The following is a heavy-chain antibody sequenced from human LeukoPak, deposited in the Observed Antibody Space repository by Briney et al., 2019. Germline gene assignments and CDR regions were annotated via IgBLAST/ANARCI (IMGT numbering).Heavy chain of an antibody. CDR2: IIPIFGTA. D-gene: IGHD3-16*02. CDR1: GGTFSGYA. V-gene: IGHV1-69*01. CDR3: ARGSKNYDYVWGSYRWLDYFDY. Sequence: SVKVSCKASGGTFSGYAISWVRQAPGQGLEWMGGIIPIFGTANYAQKFRGRVTITADESTSTAYMELSSLRSEDTAVYYCARGSKNYDYVWGSYRWLDYFDYWGQGTLVTVSS. J-gene: IGHJ4*02.